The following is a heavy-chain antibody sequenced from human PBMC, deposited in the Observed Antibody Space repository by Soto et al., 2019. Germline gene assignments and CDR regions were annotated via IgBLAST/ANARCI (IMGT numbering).Heavy chain of an antibody. Sequence: SCAASGFRFRTRAMSWVRQAPGKGLEWVASIRPGGDSTYYADSVKGRFAVSRDNSNVTLYLQMDSLRVEDTAIYYCTTHEEGAPWAGGFDSWGQGTLVTVSS. V-gene: IGHV3-23*01. CDR2: IRPGGDST. CDR1: GFRFRTRA. CDR3: TTHEEGAPWAGGFDS. J-gene: IGHJ5*01. D-gene: IGHD1-26*01.